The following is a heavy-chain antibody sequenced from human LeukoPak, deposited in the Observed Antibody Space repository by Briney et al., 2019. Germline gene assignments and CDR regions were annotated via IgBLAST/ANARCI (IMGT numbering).Heavy chain of an antibody. J-gene: IGHJ6*03. CDR3: ARGPSITMVRGGQWYYYMDV. Sequence: ASVTVSCKASGYTFTGYYMHWVRQAPGQGLEWMGWINPNSGGTNYAQKFQGRVTMTRDTSTSTVYMELSSLRSEDTAVYYCARGPSITMVRGGQWYYYMDVWGKGTTVTISS. V-gene: IGHV1-2*02. CDR1: GYTFTGYY. CDR2: INPNSGGT. D-gene: IGHD3-10*01.